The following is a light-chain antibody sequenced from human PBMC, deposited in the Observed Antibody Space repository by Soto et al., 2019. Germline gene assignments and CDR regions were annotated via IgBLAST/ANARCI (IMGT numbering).Light chain of an antibody. V-gene: IGKV3-15*01. CDR2: GAS. CDR3: QQHNNWPLT. CDR1: QSISSSH. J-gene: IGKJ5*01. Sequence: EIVMTQSPATLSVSPGERATLSCRASQSISSSHLAWYQQKPGQAPRLLIYGASTRATGVPARFSGSGSGTEFTLTISSLQSEDFALYYCQQHNNWPLTFGQGTRLEIK.